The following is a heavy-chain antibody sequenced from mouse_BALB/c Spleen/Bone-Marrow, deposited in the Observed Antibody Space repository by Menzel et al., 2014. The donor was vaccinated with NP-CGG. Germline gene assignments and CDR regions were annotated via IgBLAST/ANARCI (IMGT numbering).Heavy chain of an antibody. CDR1: GHTFTSHR. Sequence: QVQMQQSGAEPVKPGASVKLSRKAFGHTFTSHRMHWVQQRPGQGLEWIGEINPSNGRTNYSEKFKSKATLTVDKSSSTAYMQLSSLTSEDSAVYYCARGTFDYWGQGTTLTVSS. J-gene: IGHJ2*01. CDR2: INPSNGRT. V-gene: IGHV1S81*02. CDR3: ARGTFDY.